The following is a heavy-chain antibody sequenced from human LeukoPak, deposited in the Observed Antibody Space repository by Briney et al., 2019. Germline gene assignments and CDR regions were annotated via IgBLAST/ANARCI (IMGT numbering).Heavy chain of an antibody. Sequence: GGSLRLSCAASGFTFSSYWMSWVRQAPGKGLEWVANIKQDGSEKYYVDSVKGRFTIPRDNSKNTLYLQMNSLRAEDTAVYYCARHGSSPHPPTPGARFQGYYYYMDVWGKGTTVTVSS. V-gene: IGHV3-7*01. CDR1: GFTFSSYW. J-gene: IGHJ6*03. CDR3: ARHGSSPHPPTPGARFQGYYYYMDV. CDR2: IKQDGSEK. D-gene: IGHD6-6*01.